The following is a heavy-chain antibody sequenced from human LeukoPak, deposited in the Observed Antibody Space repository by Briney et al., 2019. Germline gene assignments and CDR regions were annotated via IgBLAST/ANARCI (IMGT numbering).Heavy chain of an antibody. CDR2: LYVSSDT. CDR1: GASISSGSHY. D-gene: IGHD6-13*01. V-gene: IGHV4-61*02. CDR3: ARDWYSSSLDNWFDP. J-gene: IGHJ5*02. Sequence: PSETLSLTCTVSGASISSGSHYWSWIRQPAGKGLEWIGRLYVSSDTTYNPSLKSRVTISADTSKNQFSLKPSSVTAADTAVYYCARDWYSSSLDNWFDPWGQGILVTVSS.